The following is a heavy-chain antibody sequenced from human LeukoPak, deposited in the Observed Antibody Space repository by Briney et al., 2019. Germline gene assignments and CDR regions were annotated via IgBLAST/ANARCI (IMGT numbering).Heavy chain of an antibody. J-gene: IGHJ4*02. CDR1: GGSISSYY. V-gene: IGHV4-4*07. CDR2: IYTSGST. D-gene: IGHD3-22*01. Sequence: PSETLSLTCTVSGGSISSYYWSWIRQPAGKGLEWIGRIYTSGSTNYNPSLKSRVTMSVDTSKNQFSLKLSSVTAADTAVYYCARGHGYYDSSGYYGREYFDYWGQGTLVTVSS. CDR3: ARGHGYYDSSGYYGREYFDY.